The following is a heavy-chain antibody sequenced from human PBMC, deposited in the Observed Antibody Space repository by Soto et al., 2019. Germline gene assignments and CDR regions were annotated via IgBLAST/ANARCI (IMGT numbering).Heavy chain of an antibody. J-gene: IGHJ6*04. Sequence: SETLSLTCTVSGASIRSYYWAWIRQPPGKGLEWIGRVIASGTTNYNPSLRNRITMSVDTSKNQFSLKLRSMTAADTAVYYCGRDTMGCGELFHSYYGMAVWGKGTRVTVSS. CDR2: VIASGTT. CDR1: GASIRSYY. CDR3: GRDTMGCGELFHSYYGMAV. D-gene: IGHD3-10*01. V-gene: IGHV4-4*07.